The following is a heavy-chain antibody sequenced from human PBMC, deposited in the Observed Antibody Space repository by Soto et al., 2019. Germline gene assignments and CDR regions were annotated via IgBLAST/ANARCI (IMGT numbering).Heavy chain of an antibody. Sequence: QDQLVQSGVEVKKPGASVKVSCKASGYSFTNYGITWVRQAPGQGFEWMGWIRAYNGNTNEAQKFQGKVTMTPDASTSTAYLELRSLRSDDTAVYYCARDRGVAPPVAGNTHYYYYMDVWGKGTTVTVSS. CDR3: ARDRGVAPPVAGNTHYYYYMDV. J-gene: IGHJ6*03. CDR1: GYSFTNYG. V-gene: IGHV1-18*01. CDR2: IRAYNGNT. D-gene: IGHD6-19*01.